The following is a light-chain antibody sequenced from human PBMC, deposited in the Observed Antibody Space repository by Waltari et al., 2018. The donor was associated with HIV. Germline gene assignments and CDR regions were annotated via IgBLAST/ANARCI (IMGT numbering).Light chain of an antibody. V-gene: IGLV2-14*01. CDR1: NSDIGASDY. CDR2: DVK. CDR3: ASLSNSITLVV. Sequence: QSALSQPASVSGSPGQSVTISCNGTNSDIGASDYVSWYQKFPDRVPRLLIYDVKQRPSGVSSRFSGSKAANTASLTISGLQPEDEADFYCASLSNSITLVVFGGGTHLTVL. J-gene: IGLJ2*01.